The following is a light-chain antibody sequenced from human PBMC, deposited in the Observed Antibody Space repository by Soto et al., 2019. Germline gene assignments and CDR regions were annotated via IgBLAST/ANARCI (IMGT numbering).Light chain of an antibody. V-gene: IGKV1-39*01. J-gene: IGKJ1*01. CDR1: QSISSY. CDR3: QHSYSTRWT. Sequence: DLQMTQSPSSLSASVGDRVTITCRASQSISSYLNWYQQKPGKAPKLLIYAASSLQSGVPSRFSGSGSGTDFPLTISSLQPEDFATYYCQHSYSTRWTFGQGTKVEIK. CDR2: AAS.